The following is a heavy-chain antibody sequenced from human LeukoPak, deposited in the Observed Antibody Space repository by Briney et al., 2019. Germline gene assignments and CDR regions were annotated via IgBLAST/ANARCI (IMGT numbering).Heavy chain of an antibody. V-gene: IGHV1-69*13. D-gene: IGHD1-14*01. CDR3: ARSRTPGGYYGMDV. CDR2: IIPIFGTA. CDR1: GGTFSSYA. Sequence: SVRVSCKASGGTFSSYAISWVRQAPGQGLEWMGGIIPIFGTANYAQKFQGRVTITADESTSTAYMELSSLRSEDTAVYYCARSRTPGGYYGMDVWGQGTTVTVSS. J-gene: IGHJ6*02.